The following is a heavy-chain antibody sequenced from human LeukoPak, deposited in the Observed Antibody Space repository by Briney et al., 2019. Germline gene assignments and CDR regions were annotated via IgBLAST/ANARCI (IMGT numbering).Heavy chain of an antibody. CDR1: GGSISSYY. D-gene: IGHD6-19*01. J-gene: IGHJ5*02. CDR3: ARGPYSSGWYLNWFDP. Sequence: SETLSLTCTVSGGSISSYYWSWIRQPAGKGLEWIGRIYTSGSTNYNPSLKSRVTISVDTSKNQFSLKLSSVTAADTAVYYCARGPYSSGWYLNWFDPWGQGTLVTVSS. CDR2: IYTSGST. V-gene: IGHV4-4*07.